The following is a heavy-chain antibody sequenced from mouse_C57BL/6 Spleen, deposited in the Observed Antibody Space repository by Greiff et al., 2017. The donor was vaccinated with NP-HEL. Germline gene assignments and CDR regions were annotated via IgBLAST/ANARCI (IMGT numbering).Heavy chain of an antibody. V-gene: IGHV5-9*01. CDR1: GFTFSSYT. Sequence: EVKLVESGGGLVKPGGSLKLSCAASGFTFSSYTMSWVRQTPEKRLEWVATISGGGGNTYYPDSVKGRFTISRDNAKNTLYLQMSSLRSEDTALYYCAIRTGTGYFDYWGQGTTLTVSS. J-gene: IGHJ2*01. CDR2: ISGGGGNT. CDR3: AIRTGTGYFDY. D-gene: IGHD4-1*01.